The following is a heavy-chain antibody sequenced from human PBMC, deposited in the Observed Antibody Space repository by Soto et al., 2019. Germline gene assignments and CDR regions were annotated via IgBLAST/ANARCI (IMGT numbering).Heavy chain of an antibody. D-gene: IGHD6-19*01. V-gene: IGHV6-1*01. CDR1: VYSVSSNSAA. J-gene: IGHJ5*01. CDR3: AREEVAGILIVNWLDP. CDR2: TYYRSKWYN. Sequence: SQTLSLTCAISVYSVSSNSAAWNWIIQSPSRGLEWLGRTYYRSKWYNDYAVSVKSRITINPDTSKNQFSLQLNSVTPEDTAVYYCAREEVAGILIVNWLDPWGQGTRVTVSS.